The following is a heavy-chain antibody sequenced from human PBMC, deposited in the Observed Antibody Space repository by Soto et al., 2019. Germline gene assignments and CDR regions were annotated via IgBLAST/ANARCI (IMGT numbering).Heavy chain of an antibody. CDR3: ARWSWITPQHDV. Sequence: SETLSLTCGVSGYSISSGYYWGWIRQSPGKGLEWIGRIHHCGSALYNPSLKSRVTISGDTSKNKFSLELNSLTAAATAVYYCARWSWITPQHDVWRQRALVTVSS. V-gene: IGHV4-38-2*01. J-gene: IGHJ4*02. CDR2: IHHCGSA. CDR1: GYSISSGYY. D-gene: IGHD5-12*01.